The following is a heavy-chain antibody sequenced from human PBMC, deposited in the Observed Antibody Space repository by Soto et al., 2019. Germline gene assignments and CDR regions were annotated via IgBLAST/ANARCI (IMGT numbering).Heavy chain of an antibody. J-gene: IGHJ4*02. CDR2: IGAYNGNT. Sequence: ASVKVSCKASGYTFTSYGISWVRQAPGQGLEWMGWIGAYNGNTNYAQKLQGRVTMTTDTSTSTAYMELRSLRSDDTAVYYCARDLGREWLNNFDYWGQGTLVTVSS. CDR3: ARDLGREWLNNFDY. V-gene: IGHV1-18*01. D-gene: IGHD5-12*01. CDR1: GYTFTSYG.